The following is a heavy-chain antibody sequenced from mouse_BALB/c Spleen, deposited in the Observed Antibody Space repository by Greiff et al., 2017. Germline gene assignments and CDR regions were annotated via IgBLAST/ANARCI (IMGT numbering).Heavy chain of an antibody. J-gene: IGHJ3*01. CDR2: ISSGGSYT. CDR1: GFTFSSYG. Sequence: DVKLVESVGDLVKPGGSLKLSCAASGFTFSSYGMSWVRQTPDKRLEWVATISSGGSYTYYPDSVKGRFTISRDNAKNTLYLQMSSLKSEDTAMYYCARRDDYDAWFAYWGQGTLVTVSA. V-gene: IGHV5-6*02. CDR3: ARRDDYDAWFAY. D-gene: IGHD2-4*01.